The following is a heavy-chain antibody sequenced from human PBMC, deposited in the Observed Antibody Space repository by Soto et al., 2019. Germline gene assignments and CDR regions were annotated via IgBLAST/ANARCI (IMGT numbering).Heavy chain of an antibody. Sequence: SETLSLTCTVSGGSISSGPYSWGWIRQPPGKGLEWIGTFYYSESTYYNPSLESRVTISVDTSKNQFSLKLSSVTAADTAVYYCARERPDGARLDPWGQGTRVTVSS. CDR3: ARERPDGARLDP. J-gene: IGHJ5*02. CDR1: GGSISSGPYS. D-gene: IGHD6-6*01. V-gene: IGHV4-39*02. CDR2: FYYSEST.